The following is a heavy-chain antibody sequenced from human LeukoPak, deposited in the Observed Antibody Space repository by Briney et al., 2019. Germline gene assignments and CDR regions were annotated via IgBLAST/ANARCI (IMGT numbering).Heavy chain of an antibody. CDR3: ASRSGSYYADY. J-gene: IGHJ4*02. V-gene: IGHV4-39*01. Sequence: SETLSLTCTVSGGSISSSSYYWGWIRQPPGKGLEWIGSIYYSGSTYYNPSLKSRVTISVDTSKNQFSLKLSSVTAADTAVYYCASRSGSYYADYWGQGTLVTVSS. D-gene: IGHD1-26*01. CDR2: IYYSGST. CDR1: GGSISSSSYY.